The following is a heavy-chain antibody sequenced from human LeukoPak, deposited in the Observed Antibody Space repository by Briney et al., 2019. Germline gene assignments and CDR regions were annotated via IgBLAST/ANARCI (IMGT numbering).Heavy chain of an antibody. CDR1: GYTFTGYY. D-gene: IGHD6-19*01. Sequence: ASVKVSCKASGYTFTGYYMHWVRQAPGQGLEWMGWINPNSGGTNYAQKFQGRVTMTGDTSTSTVNMELSSLRSEDTALYYCAGEAVAGPYFEFWGQGTLVTVSS. CDR3: AGEAVAGPYFEF. CDR2: INPNSGGT. J-gene: IGHJ4*02. V-gene: IGHV1-2*02.